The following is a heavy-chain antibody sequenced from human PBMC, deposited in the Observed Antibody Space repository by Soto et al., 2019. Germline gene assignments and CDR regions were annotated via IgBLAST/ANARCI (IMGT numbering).Heavy chain of an antibody. Sequence: KESGPTLVKPTQTLTLTCTFSGFSLSTSGGGVGWIRQPPGKALEWLALIYWDDDKRYSPSLKNRLTITKDTSNDQVVLTMTHIDPVDTATYYCAHSRGGGNAAWFDPWGQGTLVTVSS. J-gene: IGHJ5*02. CDR1: GFSLSTSGGG. D-gene: IGHD2-15*01. CDR2: IYWDDDK. V-gene: IGHV2-5*02. CDR3: AHSRGGGNAAWFDP.